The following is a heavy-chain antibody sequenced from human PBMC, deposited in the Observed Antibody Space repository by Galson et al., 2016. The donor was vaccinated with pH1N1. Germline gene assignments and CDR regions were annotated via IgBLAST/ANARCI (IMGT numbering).Heavy chain of an antibody. CDR1: GFSLHDYT. J-gene: IGHJ6*02. D-gene: IGHD3-16*01. V-gene: IGHV3-43*01. CDR3: AKEIQRGSYGMDV. Sequence: SLRLSCAASGFSLHDYTMHWVRQSPGKGLEWVSLVNWDGTSTYYADYVRGRFTVSRDNSKNSLYLQMNSLRSEDTALYYCAKEIQRGSYGMDVWGRGTTVTVSS. CDR2: VNWDGTST.